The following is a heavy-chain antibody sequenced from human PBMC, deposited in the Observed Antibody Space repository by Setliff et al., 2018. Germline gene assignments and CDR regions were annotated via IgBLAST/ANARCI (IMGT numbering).Heavy chain of an antibody. J-gene: IGHJ4*02. V-gene: IGHV3-72*01. Sequence: PGGSLRLSCAASRFTFSSYSMSWVRQAPGKGLEWVGRSRNKGNSYSTEYAASVKGRFTISRDDSKNSLYLQMNSLKTEDTAVYYCTRARDRSGYWDFDHWGQGTLVTVSS. CDR1: RFTFSSYS. D-gene: IGHD3-3*01. CDR3: TRARDRSGYWDFDH. CDR2: SRNKGNSYST.